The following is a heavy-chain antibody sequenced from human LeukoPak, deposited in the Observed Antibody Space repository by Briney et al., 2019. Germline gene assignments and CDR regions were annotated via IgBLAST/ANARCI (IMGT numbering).Heavy chain of an antibody. D-gene: IGHD2-15*01. CDR1: GFTFSNVW. J-gene: IGHJ6*02. CDR2: IKRKTDGGTT. CDR3: TAGRCSYCDYYYAMDV. V-gene: IGHV3-15*01. Sequence: GGSLRLSCAASGFTFSNVWMTWVRQAPGKGLEWVGRIKRKTDGGTTDYAAPVKGRFSISSDDSKNTMYLEMNSLKTEDTATYYCTAGRCSYCDYYYAMDVWGQGTTVTVSS.